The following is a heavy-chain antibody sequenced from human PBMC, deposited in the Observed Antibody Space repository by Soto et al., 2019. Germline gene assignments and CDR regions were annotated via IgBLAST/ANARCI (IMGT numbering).Heavy chain of an antibody. CDR1: GFTFSSYA. CDR2: ISYDGSNK. J-gene: IGHJ6*02. D-gene: IGHD3-10*01. CDR3: ARDASGFWELLWLDV. Sequence: GGSLRLSCAASGFTFSSYAMHWVRQAPGKGLEWVAVISYDGSNKYYADSVKGRFTISRDNSKNTLYLQMNSLRAEDTAVYYCARDASGFWELLWLDVWGQGTTVTVSS. V-gene: IGHV3-30-3*01.